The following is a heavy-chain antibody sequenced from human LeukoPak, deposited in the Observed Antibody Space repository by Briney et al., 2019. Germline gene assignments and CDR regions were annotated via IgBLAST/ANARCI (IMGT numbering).Heavy chain of an antibody. V-gene: IGHV4-34*01. CDR3: ARTVRTGVY. D-gene: IGHD3-10*01. Sequence: SETLSLTCAVYGGSFSGYYWSWIRQPPGKGLEWIGEINHSGSTNYNPSLKSRVTISVDTSRNQFSLKLSSVTAADTAVYYCARTVRTGVYWGQGTLVTVSS. CDR1: GGSFSGYY. CDR2: INHSGST. J-gene: IGHJ4*02.